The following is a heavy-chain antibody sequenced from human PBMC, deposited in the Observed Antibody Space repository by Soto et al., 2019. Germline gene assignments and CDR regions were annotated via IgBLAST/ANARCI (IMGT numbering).Heavy chain of an antibody. CDR3: AKPLLGYCSGGSFGYGMDV. D-gene: IGHD2-15*01. Sequence: GGSLRLSCAASGFTFSSYGMHWVRQAPGKGLEWVAVISYDGSNKYYADSVKGRFTISRDNSKNTLYLQMNSLRAEDTAVYYCAKPLLGYCSGGSFGYGMDVWGQGTTVTVSS. CDR1: GFTFSSYG. CDR2: ISYDGSNK. J-gene: IGHJ6*02. V-gene: IGHV3-30*18.